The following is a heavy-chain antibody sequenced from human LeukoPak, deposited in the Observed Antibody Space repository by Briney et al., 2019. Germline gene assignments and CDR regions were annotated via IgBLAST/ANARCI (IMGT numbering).Heavy chain of an antibody. D-gene: IGHD3-22*01. CDR1: GYSFTNYW. V-gene: IGHV5-51*01. J-gene: IGHJ4*02. CDR2: IYPDDSDT. Sequence: PGESLKISCQGFGYSFTNYWIGWVRQMPGKGLEWMGIIYPDDSDTRYSPSFQGQVTISADKSISTAYLQWSSLKASDTAMYYCARPANPNYSSAYYYVAYWGQGTLVTVSS. CDR3: ARPANPNYSSAYYYVAY.